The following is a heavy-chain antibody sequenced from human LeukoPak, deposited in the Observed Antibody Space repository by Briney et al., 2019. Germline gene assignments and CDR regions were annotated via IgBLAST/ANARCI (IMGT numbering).Heavy chain of an antibody. CDR1: GFTFSDYY. CDR3: ARDSSGYYYRTLDY. CDR2: ISSSGSTI. Sequence: TGGSLRLSCAASGFTFSDYYMSWIRQAPGKGLEWVSYISSSGSTIYYADSVKGRFTISRDNAKNSLYLQMNSLRAEDTAVYYCARDSSGYYYRTLDYWGQGTLVTVSS. J-gene: IGHJ4*02. V-gene: IGHV3-11*04. D-gene: IGHD3-22*01.